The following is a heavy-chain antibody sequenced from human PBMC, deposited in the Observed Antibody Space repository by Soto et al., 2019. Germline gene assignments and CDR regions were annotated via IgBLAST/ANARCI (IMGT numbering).Heavy chain of an antibody. Sequence: SETLSLTCTVSGGSISSYYWSWIRQPPGKGLEWIGEINHSGSTNYNPSLKSRVTISVDTSKNQFSLKLSSVTAADTAVYYCARGLYYCSSTSCYGVYYYYGMDVWGQGTTVTVSS. J-gene: IGHJ6*02. D-gene: IGHD2-2*01. CDR3: ARGLYYCSSTSCYGVYYYYGMDV. CDR2: INHSGST. CDR1: GGSISSYY. V-gene: IGHV4-34*01.